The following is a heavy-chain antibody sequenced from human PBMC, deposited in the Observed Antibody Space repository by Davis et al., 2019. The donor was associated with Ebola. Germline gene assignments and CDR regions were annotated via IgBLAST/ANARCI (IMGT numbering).Heavy chain of an antibody. CDR3: AGGESGWDASDI. CDR2: ISASSTTR. D-gene: IGHD6-19*01. Sequence: GESLKISFVASGFTFSNYWMSWVRQAPAKGLEWISYISASSTTRWYADSVKGRFTVSRDNAKNSLSLQMDSLRVEDTAVYYCAGGESGWDASDIWGRGTMVTV. J-gene: IGHJ3*02. V-gene: IGHV3-48*04. CDR1: GFTFSNYW.